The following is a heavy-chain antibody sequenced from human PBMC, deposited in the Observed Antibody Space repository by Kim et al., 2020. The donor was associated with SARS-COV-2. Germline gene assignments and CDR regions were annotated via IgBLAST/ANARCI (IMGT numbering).Heavy chain of an antibody. D-gene: IGHD6-13*01. CDR2: IYYSGST. CDR3: ARENPNSSSWYRGGYYFDY. V-gene: IGHV4-61*01. Sequence: SETLSLTCTVSGGSVSSGSYYWSWIRQPPGKGLEWIGYIYYSGSTNYNPSLKSRVTISVDTSKNQFSLKLSSVTAADTAVYYCARENPNSSSWYRGGYYFDYWGQGTLVTVSS. CDR1: GGSVSSGSYY. J-gene: IGHJ4*02.